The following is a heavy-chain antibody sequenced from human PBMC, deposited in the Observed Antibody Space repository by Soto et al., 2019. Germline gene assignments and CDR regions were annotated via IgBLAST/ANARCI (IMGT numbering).Heavy chain of an antibody. CDR3: ARVIRSVSSSFAF. CDR1: GDTLNKST. J-gene: IGHJ4*02. CDR2: IIPTLGIA. D-gene: IGHD2-15*01. Sequence: QVQLLQSGSEVKKPGASVRVSCKVSGDTLNKSTISWVRLAPGQGLEWMGRIIPTLGIANSAQKFQDRVAITADKFTSPIYMEMMSPNPEDTDVYYWARVIRSVSSSFAFWGEETLVPASS. V-gene: IGHV1-69*02.